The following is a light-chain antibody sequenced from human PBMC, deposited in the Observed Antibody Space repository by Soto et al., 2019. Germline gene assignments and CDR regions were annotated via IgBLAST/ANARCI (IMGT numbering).Light chain of an antibody. Sequence: VEIKTPDARRVCKGGSAPCSCRDSQGIGDTLAWYQHKPGQTPRLLIYDTSTRATGVPTRFSGSRSGAEITLSICGLHTQADALYCCQPSSSGPGTFAGGTKLDIK. J-gene: IGKJ4*01. CDR3: QPSSSGPGT. CDR2: DTS. V-gene: IGKV3-15*01. CDR1: QGIGDT.